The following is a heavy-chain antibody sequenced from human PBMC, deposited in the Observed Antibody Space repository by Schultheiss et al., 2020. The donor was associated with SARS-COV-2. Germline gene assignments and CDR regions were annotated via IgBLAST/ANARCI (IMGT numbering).Heavy chain of an antibody. D-gene: IGHD6-13*01. CDR1: GFTFSSYA. CDR3: AKGLAEAGEPYYYYGMDV. J-gene: IGHJ6*02. CDR2: ISGSGGST. V-gene: IGHV3-23*01. Sequence: GGSLRLSCAASGFTFSSYAMSWVRQAPGKGLEWVSAISGSGGSTYYADSVKGRFTISRDNSKNTLYLQMNSLRAEDTAVYYCAKGLAEAGEPYYYYGMDVWGQGTTVTVSS.